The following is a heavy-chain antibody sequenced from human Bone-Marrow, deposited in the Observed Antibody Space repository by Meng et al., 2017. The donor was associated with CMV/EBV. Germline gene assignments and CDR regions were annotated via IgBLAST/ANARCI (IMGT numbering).Heavy chain of an antibody. V-gene: IGHV3-9*01. CDR2: ISWNSGSI. CDR1: GFTFDDYA. D-gene: IGHD1-14*01. CDR3: ARVDHGN. J-gene: IGHJ4*02. Sequence: SLKISCAASGFTFDDYAMHWVRQAPGKGLEWVSGISWNSGSIGYADSVKGRFTISRDNAKNSLYLQMNSLRAEDTAVYYCARVDHGNWGQGTLVTVSS.